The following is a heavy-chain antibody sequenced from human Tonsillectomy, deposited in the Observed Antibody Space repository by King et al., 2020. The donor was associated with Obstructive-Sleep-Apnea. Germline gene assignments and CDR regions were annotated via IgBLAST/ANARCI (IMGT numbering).Heavy chain of an antibody. V-gene: IGHV4-39*07. CDR1: GGSISSSSYY. D-gene: IGHD5-18*01. CDR2: IYYTGST. CDR3: ASVRYSYGYLSAFDI. J-gene: IGHJ3*02. Sequence: LQLQESGPGLVKPSETLSLTCTVSGGSISSSSYYWGWIRQPPGKGLEWIESIYYTGSTYYNPSLKSRVTISVDTSKNQFSLKLSSVTAADTAGYYSASVRYSYGYLSAFDIWGQGTMVTVSS.